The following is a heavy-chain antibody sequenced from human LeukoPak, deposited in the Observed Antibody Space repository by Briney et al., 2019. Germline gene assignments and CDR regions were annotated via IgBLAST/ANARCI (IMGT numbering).Heavy chain of an antibody. CDR1: GFTFSNAW. CDR2: ISGGGDST. J-gene: IGHJ4*02. CDR3: ARGYKYSTGWYYFDY. D-gene: IGHD6-19*01. V-gene: IGHV3-66*01. Sequence: GGSLRLSCAASGFTFSNAWMSWVRQAPGKGLEWVSAISGGGDSTFYADSVKGRFTISRDNSKNTVYLQMNSLRAEDTAVYYCARGYKYSTGWYYFDYWGQGTLVTVSS.